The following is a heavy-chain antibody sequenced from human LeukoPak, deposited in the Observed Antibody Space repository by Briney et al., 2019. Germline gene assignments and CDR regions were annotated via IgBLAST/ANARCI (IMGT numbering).Heavy chain of an antibody. V-gene: IGHV1-2*02. CDR1: GYTFTGYY. CDR3: ARSPGLDTAVVNRP. J-gene: IGHJ5*02. D-gene: IGHD5-18*01. CDR2: INPNSGGT. Sequence: ASLKVSCKTSGYTFTGYYIHLVRQAPGQGLEWIGWINPNSGGTNYAQNFQGRVTMTRDTSINTAYMELGRLRSDDTAVYYCARSPGLDTAVVNRPWGQGTLITVSS.